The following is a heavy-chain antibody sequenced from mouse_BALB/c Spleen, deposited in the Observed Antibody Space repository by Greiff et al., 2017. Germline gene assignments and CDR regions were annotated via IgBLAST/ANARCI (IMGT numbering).Heavy chain of an antibody. CDR2: ISSGSSTI. J-gene: IGHJ4*01. V-gene: IGHV5-17*02. Sequence: EVMLVESGGGLVQPGGSRKLSCAASGFTFSSFGMHWVRQAPEKGLEWVAYISSGSSTIYYADTVKGRFTITRDNPKNTLFLQTTSLRSEDTAMYYCSRRVRRDYYAMDYWGQGTSVTVSS. CDR3: SRRVRRDYYAMDY. D-gene: IGHD2-14*01. CDR1: GFTFSSFG.